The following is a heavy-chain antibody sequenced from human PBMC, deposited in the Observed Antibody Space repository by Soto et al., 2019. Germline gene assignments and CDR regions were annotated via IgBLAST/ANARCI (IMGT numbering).Heavy chain of an antibody. CDR2: INPGGVST. J-gene: IGHJ2*01. CDR3: ARGGNGDNVGYWYFDL. D-gene: IGHD4-17*01. V-gene: IGHV1-46*01. CDR1: GYTFTTYY. Sequence: QVQLVQSGAEVKKPGASVEVSCKASGYTFTTYYIHWVRHAPGQGLEWMGVINPGGVSTKCAQKFQDRVTMTSDTSTSTVYMDLSSRRSEDTAVYFCARGGNGDNVGYWYFDLWGRGTLVTVSP.